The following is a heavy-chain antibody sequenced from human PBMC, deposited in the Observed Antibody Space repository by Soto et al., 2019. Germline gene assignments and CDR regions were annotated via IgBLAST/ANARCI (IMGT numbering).Heavy chain of an antibody. CDR3: ARGLKNYYAMDV. V-gene: IGHV3-74*01. CDR2: LNSDGSSK. CDR1: GFTFNSYW. D-gene: IGHD3-16*01. Sequence: EVQLVESGGGLVQPGGSLRLSCAASGFTFNSYWMHWVRQAPGKGLVWVSRLNSDGSSKYYGDPMKGRFTISRDNAENTVYLQMNSLRDEDTAVYFCARGLKNYYAMDVWGQGTTVTVSS. J-gene: IGHJ6*02.